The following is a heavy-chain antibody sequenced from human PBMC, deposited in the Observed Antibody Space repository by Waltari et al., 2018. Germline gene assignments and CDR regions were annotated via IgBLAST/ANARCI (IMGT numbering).Heavy chain of an antibody. CDR2: IKQSGLT. V-gene: IGHV4-34*01. D-gene: IGHD1-26*01. CDR1: GGSFSDYY. Sequence: QVQLHQGGAGLLTPSETLSLTCVVYGGSFSDYYWSWIHQPPGKGLEWLGEIKQSGLTNYNPSVKSRATMSLDTSKNQFSLKLSSLTAADTAVYYCAGGTASAWELGHSWGQGTLVTVSS. CDR3: AGGTASAWELGHS. J-gene: IGHJ4*02.